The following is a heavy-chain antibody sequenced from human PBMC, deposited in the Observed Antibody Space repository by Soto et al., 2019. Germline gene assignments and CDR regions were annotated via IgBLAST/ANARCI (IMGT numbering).Heavy chain of an antibody. V-gene: IGHV1-3*01. CDR1: GYTFTNYA. D-gene: IGHD1-26*01. CDR2: INAGNGNT. CDR3: ARDDSGFSGSHYIDYFNY. J-gene: IGHJ4*02. Sequence: ASVKVSCKASGYTFTNYAMHWVRQAPGQRLEWMGWINAGNGNTNYSQQFQGRVTITRDTSAGTVYMQLSSLTSEDTAVYYCARDDSGFSGSHYIDYFNYWGQGALVTVSS.